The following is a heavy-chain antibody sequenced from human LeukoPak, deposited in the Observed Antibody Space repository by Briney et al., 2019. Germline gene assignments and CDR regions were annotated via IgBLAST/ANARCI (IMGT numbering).Heavy chain of an antibody. J-gene: IGHJ4*02. D-gene: IGHD6-13*01. V-gene: IGHV4-61*05. CDR3: ASGYSSSWYY. CDR1: GGSISSSSYY. CDR2: IHYSGST. Sequence: SETLSLTCTVSGGSISSSSYYWGWIRQPPGKGLEWIGYIHYSGSTNYNPSLKSRVTISLDTSKKQYSLKLSSVTAADTAVYYCASGYSSSWYYWGQGTPATVSS.